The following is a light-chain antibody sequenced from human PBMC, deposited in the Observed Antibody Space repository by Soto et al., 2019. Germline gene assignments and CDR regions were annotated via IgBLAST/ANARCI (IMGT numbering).Light chain of an antibody. CDR3: GTWDSRLNAHV. Sequence: QSVLTQPPSVSAAPGQKVITSCSGGTSNIGNNFACWYQHLPGAAPKLLIYEDDKRASGIPDRFSGSRSGTSATLGITGLQTGDEADYYCGTWDSRLNAHVFGTGTKVTVL. V-gene: IGLV1-51*02. J-gene: IGLJ1*01. CDR1: TSNIGNNF. CDR2: EDD.